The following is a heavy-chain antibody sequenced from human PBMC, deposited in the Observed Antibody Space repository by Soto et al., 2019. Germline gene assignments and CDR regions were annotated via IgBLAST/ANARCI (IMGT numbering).Heavy chain of an antibody. Sequence: ASVKVSCKAAGYTFTTYAIHWVRQAPGQRLEWMAWINVGSGNTQYSQRFQGRVTITRDTSASTAYMELSSLRSEDTAVYYCARTSLGSRLLLDPWGQGTLVTVSS. D-gene: IGHD3-10*01. CDR2: INVGSGNT. V-gene: IGHV1-3*01. CDR1: GYTFTTYA. J-gene: IGHJ5*02. CDR3: ARTSLGSRLLLDP.